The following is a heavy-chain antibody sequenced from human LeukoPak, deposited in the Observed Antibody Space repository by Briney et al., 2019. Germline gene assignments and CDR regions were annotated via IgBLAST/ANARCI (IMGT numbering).Heavy chain of an antibody. CDR1: GFTFSSYA. Sequence: GGSLRLSCAASGFTFSSYAMSWVRQAPGKGLEWVAAISNSGGDTFYSDSGKGRFTIARDNSKNTLYLKMNSLRVDDTAVYYCAQQLGYCSGGTCYFTYWGQGTLVTVSS. CDR2: ISNSGGDT. V-gene: IGHV3-23*01. CDR3: AQQLGYCSGGTCYFTY. J-gene: IGHJ1*01. D-gene: IGHD2-15*01.